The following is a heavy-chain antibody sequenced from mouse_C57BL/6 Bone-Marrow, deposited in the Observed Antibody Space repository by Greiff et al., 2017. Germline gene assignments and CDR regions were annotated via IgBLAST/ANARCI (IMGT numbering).Heavy chain of an antibody. CDR2: IDPENGDT. CDR1: GFNIKDDY. Sequence: EVQLQQSGAELVRPGASVKLSCTASGFNIKDDYMHWVKQRPEQGLEWIGWIDPENGDTEYASKFQGKATITADTSSNTAYLQLSRLTSEDTAVYCWTPITTVVAEAMDYWGQGTSVTVSS. V-gene: IGHV14-4*01. D-gene: IGHD1-1*01. CDR3: TPITTVVAEAMDY. J-gene: IGHJ4*01.